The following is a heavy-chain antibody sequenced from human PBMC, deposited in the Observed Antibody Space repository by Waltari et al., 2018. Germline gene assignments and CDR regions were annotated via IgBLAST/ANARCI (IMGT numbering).Heavy chain of an antibody. CDR2: INAGNGNT. J-gene: IGHJ4*02. Sequence: QVQLVQSGAEVKKPGASVKVSCKASGYTFTSYAMHWVRQAPGQRLEWMGWINAGNGNTKYSQKFQGRVTITRDTSASTAYMELSSLRSEDTAVYYCAREWSVWGSYRYTDYFDYWGQGTLVTVSS. CDR3: AREWSVWGSYRYTDYFDY. CDR1: GYTFTSYA. V-gene: IGHV1-3*01. D-gene: IGHD3-16*02.